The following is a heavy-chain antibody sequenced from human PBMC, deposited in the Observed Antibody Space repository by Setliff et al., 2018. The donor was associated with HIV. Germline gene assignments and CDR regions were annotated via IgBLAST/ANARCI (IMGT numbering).Heavy chain of an antibody. CDR1: GDSISTYY. J-gene: IGHJ5*02. V-gene: IGHV4-59*04. Sequence: SETLSLTCTISGDSISTYYWNWIRQPPGKGLEWIGYINYSGTTYYNPSLKVRITISVFTSSQQLSLTLTSVTPADTAVYYCARLRAAGTVHYFDPWGQGTQVTVSS. CDR2: INYSGTT. CDR3: ARLRAAGTVHYFDP. D-gene: IGHD6-13*01.